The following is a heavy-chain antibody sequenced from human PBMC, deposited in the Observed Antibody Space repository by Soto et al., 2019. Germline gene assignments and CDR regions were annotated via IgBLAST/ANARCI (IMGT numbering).Heavy chain of an antibody. D-gene: IGHD2-2*01. J-gene: IGHJ5*02. Sequence: SETLSLTCSVSGGSVTSGNYYWTWIRHRPGKGLEWIGHIFNSGNAYYNPSLKRRASISADTSQTQFSLRVTSVTAADAAVYFCARYGCPNVPAAMRWLEPWGQGALVNVSS. CDR2: IFNSGNA. CDR3: ARYGCPNVPAAMRWLEP. V-gene: IGHV4-31*03. CDR1: GGSVTSGNYY.